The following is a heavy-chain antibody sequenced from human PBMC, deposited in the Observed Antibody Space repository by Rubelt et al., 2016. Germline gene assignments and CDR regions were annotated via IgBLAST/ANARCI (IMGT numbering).Heavy chain of an antibody. CDR1: GFTFSSYA. Sequence: EVHLVESGGGLVQPGGSLRLSCAASGFTFSSYAMSWVRQAPGKGLEWVLSVSNDGIRTYYADSVKGRFTISRDNSKYTLDLQMNSLRAEDTAIYYCAKRSAAGTYYFDDWGQGTLVTVSS. V-gene: IGHV3-23*04. CDR3: AKRSAAGTYYFDD. J-gene: IGHJ4*02. D-gene: IGHD2-15*01. CDR2: VSNDGIRT.